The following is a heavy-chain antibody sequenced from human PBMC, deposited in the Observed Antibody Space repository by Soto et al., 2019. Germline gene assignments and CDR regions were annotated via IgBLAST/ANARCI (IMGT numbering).Heavy chain of an antibody. CDR2: IYYSGST. CDR3: ARGHAADNNLFDY. Sequence: QVQLQESGPGLVKPSQTLSLTCTVSGGSISSGGYYWSWIRQHPGKGLEWIGYIYYSGSTYYIPSLKSRVTISVDTSKNQFSLKLSSVTAADTAVYYCARGHAADNNLFDYWGQGTLVTVSS. CDR1: GGSISSGGYY. V-gene: IGHV4-31*03. D-gene: IGHD2-15*01. J-gene: IGHJ4*02.